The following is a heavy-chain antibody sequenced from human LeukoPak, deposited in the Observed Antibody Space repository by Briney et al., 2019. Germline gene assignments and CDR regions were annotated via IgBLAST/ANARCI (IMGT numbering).Heavy chain of an antibody. CDR2: ISAYNGNT. V-gene: IGHV1-18*01. CDR3: ARAPKVVTINWFDP. J-gene: IGHJ5*02. D-gene: IGHD3-3*01. Sequence: ASVKVSCKASGYTFTIYGISWVRRAPGQGLEWMGWISAYNGNTNYAQKLQGRVTMTTDTSTSTAYMELRSLRSDDTAVYYCARAPKVVTINWFDPWGQGTLVTVSS. CDR1: GYTFTIYG.